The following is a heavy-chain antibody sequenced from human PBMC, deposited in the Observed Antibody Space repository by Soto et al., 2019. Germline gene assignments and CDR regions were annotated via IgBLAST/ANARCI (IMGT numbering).Heavy chain of an antibody. V-gene: IGHV1-18*01. D-gene: IGHD1-26*01. CDR1: GYTFTSYG. Sequence: QVQLVQSGAEVKKPGASVKVSGKASGYTFTSYGISWVRQAPGQGLEWMGWISAYNGNTNYAQKLQGRVTMTTDTSTRTAYMKLMSLRTDDTAVYYCECMWESYYGMDVWGQGTTVTGSS. J-gene: IGHJ6*02. CDR3: ECMWESYYGMDV. CDR2: ISAYNGNT.